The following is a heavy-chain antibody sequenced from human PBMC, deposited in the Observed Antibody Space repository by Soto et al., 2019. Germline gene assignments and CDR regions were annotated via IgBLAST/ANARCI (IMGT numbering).Heavy chain of an antibody. J-gene: IGHJ4*02. CDR2: IYPGDSDT. V-gene: IGHV5-51*01. CDR3: ARHPPHYYDSSGYPWPLDY. Sequence: PGESLKISCKGSGYSFTSYWIGWVRQMPGKGLEWMGIIYPGDSDTRYSPSFQGQVTISADKSISTAYLQWSSLKASDTAMYYCARHPPHYYDSSGYPWPLDYWGQGTLVTVSS. D-gene: IGHD3-22*01. CDR1: GYSFTSYW.